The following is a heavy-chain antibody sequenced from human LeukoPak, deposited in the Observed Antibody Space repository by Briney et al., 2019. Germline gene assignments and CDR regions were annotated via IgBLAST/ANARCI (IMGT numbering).Heavy chain of an antibody. Sequence: PSETLSLTCTVSGGSLNYYYWMWIRQPPGKGLEWIGYIYYSGGTHYNPSLKSRVTMLVDTSKNQFSLKLTAVTAADTAVYYCARETPGARHFDYWGQGSLVTVSS. V-gene: IGHV4-59*01. CDR3: ARETPGARHFDY. CDR1: GGSLNYYY. CDR2: IYYSGGT. D-gene: IGHD7-27*01. J-gene: IGHJ4*02.